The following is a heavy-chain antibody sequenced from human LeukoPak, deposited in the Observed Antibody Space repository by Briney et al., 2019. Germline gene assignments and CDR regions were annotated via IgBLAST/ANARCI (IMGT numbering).Heavy chain of an antibody. J-gene: IGHJ5*02. V-gene: IGHV1-69*04. CDR3: ARDRERYCSGGSCSFDP. CDR2: IIPILGIA. Sequence: SVKVSCKVSGYTLTELSMHWVRQAPGQGLEWMGRIIPILGIANYAQKFQGRVTITADKSTSTAYMELSSLRSEDTAVYYCARDRERYCSGGSCSFDPWGQGTLVTVSS. CDR1: GYTLTELS. D-gene: IGHD2-15*01.